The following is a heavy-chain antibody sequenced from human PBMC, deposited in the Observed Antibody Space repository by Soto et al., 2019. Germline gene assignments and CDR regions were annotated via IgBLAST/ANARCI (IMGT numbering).Heavy chain of an antibody. J-gene: IGHJ5*02. CDR1: GGSFSGYY. Sequence: ETLSLTCAVYGGSFSGYYWSWIRQPPGKGLEWIGEINHSGSTNYNPSLKSRVTISVDTSKNQFSLKLSSVTAADTAVYYCARRATYYDFWSGYPPFDPWGQGTLVTVSS. CDR2: INHSGST. CDR3: ARRATYYDFWSGYPPFDP. V-gene: IGHV4-34*01. D-gene: IGHD3-3*01.